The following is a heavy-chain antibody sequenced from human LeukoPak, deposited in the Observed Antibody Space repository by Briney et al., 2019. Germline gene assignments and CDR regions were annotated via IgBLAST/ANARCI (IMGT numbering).Heavy chain of an antibody. CDR1: GGSISSGGYY. CDR3: FSYDTPGVAFDI. J-gene: IGHJ3*02. D-gene: IGHD3-22*01. Sequence: SSETLSLTCTVSGGSISSGGYYWSWIRQPPGKGLEWIGYIYHSGSTYYNPSLKSRVTISVDTSKNQFSLKLSSVTAADTAVYYCFSYDTPGVAFDIWGQGTMVTVSS. V-gene: IGHV4-30-2*01. CDR2: IYHSGST.